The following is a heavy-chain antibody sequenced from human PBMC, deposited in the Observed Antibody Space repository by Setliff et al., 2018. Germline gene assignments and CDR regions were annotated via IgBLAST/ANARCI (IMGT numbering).Heavy chain of an antibody. CDR1: GGSIGHYY. D-gene: IGHD5-12*01. V-gene: IGHV4-4*08. CDR2: VYTSGST. Sequence: PSETLSLTCIVSGGSIGHYYWNWIRQPPGKGLEWIGYVYTSGSTNYNPSLKSRVTISVDTSKNQLSLWLSSVTAADTATYYCARGQYNSGYYGEPSSYYFDSWAQGTLVTVSS. CDR3: ARGQYNSGYYGEPSSYYFDS. J-gene: IGHJ4*02.